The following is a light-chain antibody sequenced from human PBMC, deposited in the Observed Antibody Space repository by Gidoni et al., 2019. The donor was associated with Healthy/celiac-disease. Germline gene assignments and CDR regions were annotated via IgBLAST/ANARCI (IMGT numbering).Light chain of an antibody. J-gene: IGKJ3*01. CDR3: QQRSNWPT. Sequence: EIVLTQSPATLSLSPGERATLSCRASQSVSSYLAWYQQKPGQAPRLLIYDASNRATGIPARFSGSGSGTDFTLTISSLEPEDFAVYYCQQRSNWPTFGPGTKXDIK. V-gene: IGKV3-11*01. CDR2: DAS. CDR1: QSVSSY.